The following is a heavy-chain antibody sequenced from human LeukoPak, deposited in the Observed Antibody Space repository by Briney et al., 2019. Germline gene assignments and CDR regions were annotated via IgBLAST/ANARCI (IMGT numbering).Heavy chain of an antibody. D-gene: IGHD5-24*01. J-gene: IGHJ6*02. V-gene: IGHV1-2*02. CDR3: ARVRDGYNWDYYYGMDV. CDR2: INPNSGGT. CDR1: GYTFTGYY. Sequence: ASVKVSCKASGYTFTGYYMHWVRQAPGQGLEWMGWINPNSGGTNYAQKFQGRVTMTRDTSISTAYMELSRLRSDDTAVYYCARVRDGYNWDYYYGMDVWGQGTTVTVSS.